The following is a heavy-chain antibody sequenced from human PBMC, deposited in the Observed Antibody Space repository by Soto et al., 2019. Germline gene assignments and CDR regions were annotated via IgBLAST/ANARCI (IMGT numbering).Heavy chain of an antibody. D-gene: IGHD1-7*01. CDR3: ARSRTQLELRKDAWFDP. Sequence: PSETLSLTCTVSGGSIGSGDYYWSWIRQPPGKGLEWIGYIYYSGSTYYNPSLKSRVTISVDTSKNQFSLKLSSVTAADTAVYYCARSRTQLELRKDAWFDPWGQGTLVTVSS. J-gene: IGHJ5*02. V-gene: IGHV4-30-4*01. CDR1: GGSIGSGDYY. CDR2: IYYSGST.